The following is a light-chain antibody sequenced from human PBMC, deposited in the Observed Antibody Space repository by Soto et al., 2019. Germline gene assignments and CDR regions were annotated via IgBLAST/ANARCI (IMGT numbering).Light chain of an antibody. V-gene: IGLV2-8*01. Sequence: QSVLTQPPSASGSLGQSVTFSCAGTSSDVGAYDYVSWYQQHPGKAPKLMIFDVNKRPSGVPDRFSGSKSGNTASLTVSGLQAEDEADSYCSSYAGSNTFLFGGGTKLTVL. CDR1: SSDVGAYDY. J-gene: IGLJ3*02. CDR2: DVN. CDR3: SSYAGSNTFL.